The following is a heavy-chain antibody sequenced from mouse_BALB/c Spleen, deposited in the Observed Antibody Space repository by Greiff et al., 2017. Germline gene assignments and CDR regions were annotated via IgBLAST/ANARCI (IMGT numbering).Heavy chain of an antibody. V-gene: IGHV2-6-6*01. CDR2: IWGDGST. CDR3: ANPYDAVAY. CDR1: GFSLTNSG. Sequence: QVQLKQSGPGLVAPSQSLSITCTVSGFSLTNSGVHWVRQSPGKGLEWLGVIWGDGSTNYNSAFKSRLSISKDNSKSQVFLKMNSLQTDDTARYYCANPYDAVAYWGQGTLVTVSA. D-gene: IGHD2-12*01. J-gene: IGHJ3*01.